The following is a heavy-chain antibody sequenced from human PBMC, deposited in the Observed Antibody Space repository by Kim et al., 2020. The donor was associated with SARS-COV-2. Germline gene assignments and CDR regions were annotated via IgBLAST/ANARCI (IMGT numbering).Heavy chain of an antibody. V-gene: IGHV3-33*01. J-gene: IGHJ6*02. D-gene: IGHD7-27*01. Sequence: YAGSVKGRFTNSGDNYKNTLYLQMNSLRAEDTAVYYCARDLTGVLGYGMDVWGQGTTVTVSS. CDR3: ARDLTGVLGYGMDV.